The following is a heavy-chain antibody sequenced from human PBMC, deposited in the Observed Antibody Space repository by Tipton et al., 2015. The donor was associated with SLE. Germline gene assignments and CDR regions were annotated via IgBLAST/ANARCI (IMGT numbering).Heavy chain of an antibody. CDR2: ISSNGGST. CDR1: GFTFSSYA. CDR3: ARVPITMVRGVIRYYFDY. V-gene: IGHV3-64D*09. J-gene: IGHJ4*02. Sequence: GSLRLSCSASGFTFSSYAMHWVRQAPGKGLEYVSAISSNGGSTYYADSVKGRFTISRDNSKNTLYLQMSSLRAEDTAVYYCARVPITMVRGVIRYYFDYWGQGTLVTVSS. D-gene: IGHD3-10*01.